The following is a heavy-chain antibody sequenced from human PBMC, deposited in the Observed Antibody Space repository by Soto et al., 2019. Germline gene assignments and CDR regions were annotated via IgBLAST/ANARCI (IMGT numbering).Heavy chain of an antibody. V-gene: IGHV3-23*01. D-gene: IGHD6-13*01. J-gene: IGHJ6*02. CDR2: INGGGGST. Sequence: EVQLLESGGGLVQPGGSLRLSCEASGFTFSTYAMTWVRQAPGKGLEWVSAINGGGGSTYYADSVKGRFTISRDNSKNTLYLQMNSLRAEDTAVYYCAKDPTKYSSSFGYGMDVWGQGTTVTVSS. CDR3: AKDPTKYSSSFGYGMDV. CDR1: GFTFSTYA.